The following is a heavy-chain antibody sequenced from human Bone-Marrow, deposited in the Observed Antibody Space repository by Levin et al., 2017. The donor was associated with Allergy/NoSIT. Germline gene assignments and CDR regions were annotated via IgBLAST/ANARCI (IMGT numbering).Heavy chain of an antibody. CDR2: ILGNGGNP. J-gene: IGHJ4*02. CDR1: GFTFNLYP. D-gene: IGHD6-19*01. CDR3: ARDWDSGWSFGY. Sequence: PGGSLRLSCAASGFTFNLYPMHWVRQAPGKGLEFVSSILGNGGNPFYADSVKGRFTISRANSENTLYLQMGSLTAEDMAVYYCARDWDSGWSFGYWGQGTLVTVSS. V-gene: IGHV3-64*02.